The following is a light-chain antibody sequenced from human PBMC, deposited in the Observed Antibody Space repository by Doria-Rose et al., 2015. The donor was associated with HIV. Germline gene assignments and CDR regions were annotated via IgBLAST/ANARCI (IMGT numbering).Light chain of an antibody. CDR2: AAS. J-gene: IGKJ2*01. CDR1: QSIDTY. Sequence: DIRMTQSPSSLSASVGDRVTITCRSSQSIDTYLNWYQQKPGEAPKVLIHAASTLHSGVPLRFSGSGSGTDFTLTIASLQPEDFAIYHCQQSYSTPYTFGQGTKLEIK. CDR3: QQSYSTPYT. V-gene: IGKV1-39*01.